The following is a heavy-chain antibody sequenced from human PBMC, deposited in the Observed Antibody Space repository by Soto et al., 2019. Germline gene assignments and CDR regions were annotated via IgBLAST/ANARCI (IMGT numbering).Heavy chain of an antibody. J-gene: IGHJ6*02. CDR1: GGTFSSYA. D-gene: IGHD2-2*01. Sequence: QVQLVQSGAEVKKPGSSVKVSRKASGGTFSSYAISWVRQAPGQGLEWMGGIIPISDTTNYAQKFQGRVTITADESTSTAYMELSSRRSEDTAVYYGARSQGSSTSLEIYYYYYYGMDVWGQGTTVTVSS. CDR2: IIPISDTT. CDR3: ARSQGSSTSLEIYYYYYYGMDV. V-gene: IGHV1-69*01.